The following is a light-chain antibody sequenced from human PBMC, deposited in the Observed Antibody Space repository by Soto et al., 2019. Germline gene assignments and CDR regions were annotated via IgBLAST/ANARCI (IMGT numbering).Light chain of an antibody. CDR1: QGISSF. CDR2: AAS. CDR3: QQYYTYPRT. V-gene: IGKV1-8*01. J-gene: IGKJ1*01. Sequence: AIRMAQSPSSLSASKGDRVTITCRASQGISSFLAWYQQKPGKAPKPLIYAASTLQSGVPSRFSGSGSGTDFTLTISCLQSEDFATYYCQQYYTYPRTFGQGTKVDI.